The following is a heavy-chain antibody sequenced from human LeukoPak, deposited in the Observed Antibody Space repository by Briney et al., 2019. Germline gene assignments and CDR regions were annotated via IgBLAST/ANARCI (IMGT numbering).Heavy chain of an antibody. CDR3: ARDQGLTAPPPYGLDV. V-gene: IGHV1-69*04. CDR2: IIPVLNIT. Sequence: SVTVSYKTSGGTFNNSAITWVRQAPGQGLEGMGRIIPVLNITTYAQKFQGRVTINADTSTSTVYLELSSLRSEETAIYYCARDQGLTAPPPYGLDVWGQGTTVIVSS. CDR1: GGTFNNSA. D-gene: IGHD5-18*01. J-gene: IGHJ6*02.